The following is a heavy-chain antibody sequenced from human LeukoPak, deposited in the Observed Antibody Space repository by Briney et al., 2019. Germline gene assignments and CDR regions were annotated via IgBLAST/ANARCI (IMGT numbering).Heavy chain of an antibody. V-gene: IGHV1-8*03. D-gene: IGHD6-19*01. Sequence: ASVKVSCKASGYTFTSYDINWVRQATGQGLEWMGWMNPNSGNTGYAQKFQGRVTITRNTSISTAYMELSSLRSEDTAVYYCARVYSSGWMIYYYLDYWGQGTLVTVSS. CDR1: GYTFTSYD. CDR2: MNPNSGNT. CDR3: ARVYSSGWMIYYYLDY. J-gene: IGHJ4*02.